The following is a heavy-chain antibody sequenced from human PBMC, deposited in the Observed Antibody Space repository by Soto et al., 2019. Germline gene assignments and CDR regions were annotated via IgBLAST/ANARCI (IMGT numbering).Heavy chain of an antibody. V-gene: IGHV4-39*01. CDR1: GGSISSSSYY. Sequence: QLQLQESGPGLVKPSETLSLTCTVSGGSISSSSYYWGWIRQPPGKGLEWIGNIYYSGSTYYNPSLKIRVTISLYTSKNQFSLKLSSVTAADTAVYYCARQTYGSGSYFSDYWGQGTLVTVSS. J-gene: IGHJ4*02. D-gene: IGHD3-10*01. CDR2: IYYSGST. CDR3: ARQTYGSGSYFSDY.